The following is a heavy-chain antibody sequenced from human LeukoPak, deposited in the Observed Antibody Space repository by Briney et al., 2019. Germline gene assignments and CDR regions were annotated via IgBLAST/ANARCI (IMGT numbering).Heavy chain of an antibody. CDR3: ARAPIVATPYYYYYMDV. J-gene: IGHJ6*03. Sequence: PSETLSLTCTVSGGSISSGSYYWSWIRQPAGKGLEWSGRIYTSGSTNYNPSLKSRVTISVDTSKNQFSLKLSSVTAADTAVYYCARAPIVATPYYYYYMDVWGKGTTVTVSS. D-gene: IGHD5-12*01. V-gene: IGHV4-61*02. CDR1: GGSISSGSYY. CDR2: IYTSGST.